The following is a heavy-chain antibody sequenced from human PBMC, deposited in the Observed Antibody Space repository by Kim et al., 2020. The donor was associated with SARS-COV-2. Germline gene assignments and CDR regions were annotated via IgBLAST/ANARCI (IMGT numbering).Heavy chain of an antibody. CDR2: IRSKPNNYAN. CDR1: GFTFSASA. V-gene: IGHV3-73*01. CDR3: SRHSGKHGDRGFDN. Sequence: GGSLRLSCAASGFTFSASAMHWVRQASGKGLEWVGRIRSKPNNYANSSAASVTGRSTISSDDSTNTLYLQMDSPKTDDTAVYFCSRHSGKHGDRGFDNCGQGTLVTVSS. D-gene: IGHD4-17*01. J-gene: IGHJ4*02.